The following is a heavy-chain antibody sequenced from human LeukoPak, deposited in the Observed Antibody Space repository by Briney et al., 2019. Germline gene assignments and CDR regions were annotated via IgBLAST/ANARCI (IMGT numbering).Heavy chain of an antibody. CDR1: GFTFSSYS. Sequence: PGGSLRLSCAASGFTFSSYSMNWVRQAPGKGLEWVSSISSSSSYIYYADSVKGRFTIYRDNAKNSLYLQMNSLRAEDTAVYYCARGITMVRGVKVGFDYWGQGTLVTVSS. D-gene: IGHD3-10*01. CDR2: ISSSSSYI. CDR3: ARGITMVRGVKVGFDY. J-gene: IGHJ4*02. V-gene: IGHV3-21*01.